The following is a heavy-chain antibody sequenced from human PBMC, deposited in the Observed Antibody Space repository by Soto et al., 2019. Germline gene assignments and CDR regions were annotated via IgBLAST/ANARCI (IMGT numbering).Heavy chain of an antibody. CDR1: GFTFISSF. J-gene: IGHJ4*02. CDR3: ARYFRGSGRYFFDY. V-gene: IGHV3-7*03. D-gene: IGHD6-19*01. Sequence: GGSLRLSCVASGFTFISSFMGWVRQAPGKGLEWVANINQDGGGAYYVDSVEGRFTISRDNAKDSLYLQMNSLRGEDTAVYYCARYFRGSGRYFFDYWGQGTLVTVSS. CDR2: INQDGGGA.